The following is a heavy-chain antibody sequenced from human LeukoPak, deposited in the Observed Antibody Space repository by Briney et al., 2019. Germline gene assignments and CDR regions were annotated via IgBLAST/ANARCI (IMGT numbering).Heavy chain of an antibody. CDR2: ISPNSGGT. Sequence: GASVKVSCKASGYTFTDYYMHWVRQAAGQGLEWMGWISPNSGGTNYAQKFQGRVTMTRDTSISTAYMELSRLRSDDTAVYYCARDYVGDNWFDPWGQGTLVTVSS. J-gene: IGHJ5*02. CDR1: GYTFTDYY. CDR3: ARDYVGDNWFDP. V-gene: IGHV1-2*02. D-gene: IGHD3-16*01.